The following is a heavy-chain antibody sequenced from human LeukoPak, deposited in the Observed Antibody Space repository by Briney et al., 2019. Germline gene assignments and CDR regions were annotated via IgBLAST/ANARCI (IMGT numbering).Heavy chain of an antibody. D-gene: IGHD2-15*01. J-gene: IGHJ5*02. CDR1: GYIINNYW. Sequence: GESLKISCKGSGYIINNYWIGWVRQMPGRGLEWMGIIYPADSDIRYSPSFQGQVTISADKSISTAYLQWSSLKASDTAMYYCARQEYCSGGSCYTWFDPWGQGTLVTVSS. CDR3: ARQEYCSGGSCYTWFDP. CDR2: IYPADSDI. V-gene: IGHV5-51*01.